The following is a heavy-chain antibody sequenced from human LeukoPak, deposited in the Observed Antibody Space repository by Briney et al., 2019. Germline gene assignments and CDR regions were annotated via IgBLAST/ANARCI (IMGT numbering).Heavy chain of an antibody. D-gene: IGHD6-13*01. CDR2: IKPDGSVG. CDR1: GFTFSNYW. Sequence: GGSLRLSCAASGFTFSNYWMTWVRQAPGKGLEWVANIKPDGSVGYYVDSVRGRFFISRDNAGNSLYLQMNSLRVEDTAVYYCTQNLVAAAGDHWGQGTLLIVSS. CDR3: TQNLVAAAGDH. V-gene: IGHV3-7*01. J-gene: IGHJ4*02.